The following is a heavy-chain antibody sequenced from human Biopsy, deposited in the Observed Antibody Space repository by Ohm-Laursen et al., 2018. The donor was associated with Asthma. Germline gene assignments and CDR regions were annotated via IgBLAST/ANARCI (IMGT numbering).Heavy chain of an antibody. CDR3: ARGYSGSDRIVYYYSGLEV. D-gene: IGHD5-12*01. V-gene: IGHV1-18*01. J-gene: IGHJ6*02. CDR2: ISAYNGNT. CDR1: GYTFTSSG. Sequence: ASVKVSCKTSGYTFTSSGITWVRQAPGQGLEWMGWISAYNGNTKFAQKLQDRVTMITDTSTSTAYVELRSLRSDDTAVYYCARGYSGSDRIVYYYSGLEVWGQGTTVTVSS.